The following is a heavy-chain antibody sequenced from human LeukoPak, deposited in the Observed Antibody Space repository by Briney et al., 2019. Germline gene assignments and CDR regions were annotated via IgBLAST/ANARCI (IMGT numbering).Heavy chain of an antibody. CDR1: GYTFTGYY. V-gene: IGHV1-2*02. J-gene: IGHJ6*03. CDR2: INPNSGGT. D-gene: IGHD3-10*01. CDR3: ARGKIYYYGSGSYYNVPYYYYYMDV. Sequence: ASVKVSCKASGYTFTGYYMHWVRQAPGQGLEWMGWINPNSGGTNYAQKFQGRVTMTRDTSISTAYMELSRLRSDDTAVYYCARGKIYYYGSGSYYNVPYYYYYMDVWGKGTTVTISS.